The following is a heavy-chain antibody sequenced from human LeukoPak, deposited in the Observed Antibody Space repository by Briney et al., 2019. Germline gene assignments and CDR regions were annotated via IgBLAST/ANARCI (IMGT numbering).Heavy chain of an antibody. V-gene: IGHV3-30*03. J-gene: IGHJ3*02. CDR3: ASPSSGWYWDGFDI. Sequence: GRSLRLSCAASGFTFSSYGMHWVRQAPGKGLEWVAVISYDGSNKYYADSVKGRFTISRDNSKNTLYLQMNSLRAEDTAVYYCASPSSGWYWDGFDIWGQGTMVTVSS. CDR2: ISYDGSNK. CDR1: GFTFSSYG. D-gene: IGHD6-19*01.